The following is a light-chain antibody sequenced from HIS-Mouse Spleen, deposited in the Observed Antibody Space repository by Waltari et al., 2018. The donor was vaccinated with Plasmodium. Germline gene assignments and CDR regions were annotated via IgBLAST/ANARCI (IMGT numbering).Light chain of an antibody. J-gene: IGLJ2*01. V-gene: IGLV2-11*01. CDR2: DVS. Sequence: QSALPQPRSVSGSPGQSVTISCTGTSSDVGGYNYVSWYQQHPAKAPKLMIYDVSKRPSGVPDRFSGSKSGNTASLTISGLQAEDEADYYCCSYAGSYTLVFGGGTKLTVL. CDR3: CSYAGSYTLV. CDR1: SSDVGGYNY.